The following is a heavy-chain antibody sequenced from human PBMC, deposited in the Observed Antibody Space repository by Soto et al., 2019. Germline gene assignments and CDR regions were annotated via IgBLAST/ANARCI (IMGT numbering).Heavy chain of an antibody. Sequence: QDHLVQSGAEVKKPGASVNVSCTASGYTFTSYGITWVRQAPGQGLEWMGWISAHNGNTDYAQKLQGRVIVTRDTSTSTAYMELRSLRSDDTAVYYCARGRYGDYWGQGALVTVSS. D-gene: IGHD1-1*01. CDR2: ISAHNGNT. J-gene: IGHJ4*02. V-gene: IGHV1-18*01. CDR3: ARGRYGDY. CDR1: GYTFTSYG.